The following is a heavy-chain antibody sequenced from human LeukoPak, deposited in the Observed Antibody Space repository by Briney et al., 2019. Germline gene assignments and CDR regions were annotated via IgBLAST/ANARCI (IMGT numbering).Heavy chain of an antibody. J-gene: IGHJ6*02. D-gene: IGHD3-3*01. CDR1: GFTFSSYW. V-gene: IGHV3-7*03. Sequence: PGGSLRLSCAASGFTFSSYWMSWVRQAPGKGLEWVANIKQDGSEKYYVDSVKGRFTISRDNAKNSLYLQMNSLRAEDTAVYYCARVTRGTRITIFGVGNYYYYYGMDVWGQGTTVTVPS. CDR2: IKQDGSEK. CDR3: ARVTRGTRITIFGVGNYYYYYGMDV.